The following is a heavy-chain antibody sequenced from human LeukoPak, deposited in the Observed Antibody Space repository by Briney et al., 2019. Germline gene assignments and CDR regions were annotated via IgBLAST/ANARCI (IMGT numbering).Heavy chain of an antibody. D-gene: IGHD5-18*01. CDR1: GFTFSSYG. CDR3: AAMWIQLWSPFDY. CDR2: ISYDGSNK. V-gene: IGHV3-30*03. J-gene: IGHJ4*02. Sequence: GRSLRLSCAASGFTFSSYGMHWVRQAPGKGLEWVAVISYDGSNKYYADSVKGRFTISRDNSKNTLYLQMNSLRAEDTAVYYCAAMWIQLWSPFDYWGQGTLVTVSS.